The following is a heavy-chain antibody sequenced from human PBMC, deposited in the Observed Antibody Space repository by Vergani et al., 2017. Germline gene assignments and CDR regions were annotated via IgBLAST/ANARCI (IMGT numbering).Heavy chain of an antibody. D-gene: IGHD3-10*01. CDR2: IYTSGRT. Sequence: QVQLQQWGAGLLKPSQTLSLTCTVSGGSISSGSYYWSWIRQPAGKGLEWIGRIYTSGRTNYNPPLKSRVTISVDTSKNQFSLKLSSVTAADPAVYYCARAGGGYWGQGTLVTVSS. J-gene: IGHJ4*02. CDR3: ARAGGGY. V-gene: IGHV4-61*02. CDR1: GGSISSGSYY.